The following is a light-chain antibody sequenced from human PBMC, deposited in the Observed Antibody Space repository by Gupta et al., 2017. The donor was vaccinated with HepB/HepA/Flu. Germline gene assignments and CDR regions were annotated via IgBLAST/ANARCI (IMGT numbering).Light chain of an antibody. CDR2: KAS. CDR1: QSISSW. CDR3: QQYYSYSVT. J-gene: IGKJ1*01. V-gene: IGKV1-5*03. Sequence: DIQMTQSPSTLSASVGDRVTITCRASQSISSWLAWYQQKPGKAPKLLIYKASSLESGVPSRFSGSGSGTEFTLTISSLQPDDFATYYCQQYYSYSVTFAQGTRVEMK.